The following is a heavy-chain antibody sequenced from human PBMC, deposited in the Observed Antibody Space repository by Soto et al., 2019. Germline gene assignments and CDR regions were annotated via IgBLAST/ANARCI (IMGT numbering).Heavy chain of an antibody. CDR3: ARESSPRYYYGSSGYYLHTDAFDI. V-gene: IGHV3-33*01. J-gene: IGHJ3*02. D-gene: IGHD3-22*01. CDR1: GFTFSSYG. CDR2: IWYDGSNK. Sequence: PGGSLRLSCAASGFTFSSYGMHWVRQAPGKGLEWVAVIWYDGSNKYYADSVKGRFTISRDNSKNTLYLQMNSLRAEDTAVYYCARESSPRYYYGSSGYYLHTDAFDIWGQGTMVTVSS.